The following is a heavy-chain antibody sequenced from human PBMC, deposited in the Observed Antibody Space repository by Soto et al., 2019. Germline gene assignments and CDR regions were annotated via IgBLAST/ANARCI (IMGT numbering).Heavy chain of an antibody. CDR2: IYYSGST. Sequence: QVQLQESGPGLVKPSETLSLTCTVSGGSISSYYWSWIRQPPGKGLEWIGYIYYSGSTNYNPSLKSRVTISVDTSKNQFSLKLSSVTAADTAVYYCARSVVPAAIAPFDYWGQGTLVTVSS. J-gene: IGHJ4*02. D-gene: IGHD2-2*01. V-gene: IGHV4-59*01. CDR3: ARSVVPAAIAPFDY. CDR1: GGSISSYY.